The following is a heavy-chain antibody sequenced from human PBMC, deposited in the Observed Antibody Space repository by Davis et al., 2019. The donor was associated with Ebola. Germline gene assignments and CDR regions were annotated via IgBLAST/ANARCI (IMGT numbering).Heavy chain of an antibody. V-gene: IGHV3-23*01. Sequence: PSETLSLTCAASGFTFSNYAMNWVRQTPGKGLEWVSTISDTTYYADSVKGRFTISRDNSKKTLYLQMNSLRAEDTAVYYCAKWRDYGSDYFDYWGQGTLVTVSS. J-gene: IGHJ4*02. CDR2: ISDTT. CDR1: GFTFSNYA. D-gene: IGHD4-17*01. CDR3: AKWRDYGSDYFDY.